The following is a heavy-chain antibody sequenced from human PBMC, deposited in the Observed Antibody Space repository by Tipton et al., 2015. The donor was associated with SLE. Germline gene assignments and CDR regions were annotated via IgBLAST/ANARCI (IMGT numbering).Heavy chain of an antibody. Sequence: TLSLTCTVSGGSISSYYRSWIRQPAGKGLEWIGRTYISGSTIYNPSLKSRVTMSVDTSKNQFSLKLSSVTAADTAVYYCARQRFYCDTSGCYPAGNFDLWGRGTLVTVSS. CDR1: GGSISSYY. J-gene: IGHJ2*01. D-gene: IGHD3-22*01. V-gene: IGHV4-4*07. CDR2: TYISGST. CDR3: ARQRFYCDTSGCYPAGNFDL.